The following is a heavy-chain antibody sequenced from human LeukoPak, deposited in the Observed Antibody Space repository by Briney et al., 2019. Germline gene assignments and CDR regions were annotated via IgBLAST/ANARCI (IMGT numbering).Heavy chain of an antibody. J-gene: IGHJ1*01. Sequence: GGSLRLSCAASGFTFSSYEMNWVRQAPGKGLEWVSYISSSGSTIYYADSVKGRFTISRDNAKNSLYLQMNSLRAEDTVVHYCASGGIAVAGTGPYFQHWGQGTLVTVSS. CDR3: ASGGIAVAGTGPYFQH. CDR1: GFTFSSYE. CDR2: ISSSGSTI. D-gene: IGHD6-19*01. V-gene: IGHV3-48*03.